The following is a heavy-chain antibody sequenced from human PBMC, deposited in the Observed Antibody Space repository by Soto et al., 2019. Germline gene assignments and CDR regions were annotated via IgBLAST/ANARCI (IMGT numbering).Heavy chain of an antibody. D-gene: IGHD3-22*01. Sequence: QVQLVESGGGVVQPGWSLRLSCTASGFTFSTYAMQWVRQAPDKGLEWVAVVSSEGGTQFYADSVKGRFTISRDNSKNSLFLQMSSLTTEDAAIYYCARENYYGGHVIGGLDLWGRGTLVSVSS. CDR3: ARENYYGGHVIGGLDL. V-gene: IGHV3-30-3*01. CDR2: VSSEGGTQ. J-gene: IGHJ2*01. CDR1: GFTFSTYA.